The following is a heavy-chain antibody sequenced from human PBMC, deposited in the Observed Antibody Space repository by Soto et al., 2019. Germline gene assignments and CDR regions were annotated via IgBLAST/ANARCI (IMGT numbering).Heavy chain of an antibody. CDR3: ARWDGEYYDFWSGYYIRGYYYYGMDV. V-gene: IGHV3-30-3*01. CDR1: GFTFSSYA. D-gene: IGHD3-3*01. J-gene: IGHJ6*02. CDR2: ISYDGSNK. Sequence: CAASGFTFSSYAMHWVRQAPGKGLEWVAVISYDGSNKYYADSVKGRFTISRDNSKNTLYLQMNSLRAEDTAVYYCARWDGEYYDFWSGYYIRGYYYYGMDVWGQGTTVTVSS.